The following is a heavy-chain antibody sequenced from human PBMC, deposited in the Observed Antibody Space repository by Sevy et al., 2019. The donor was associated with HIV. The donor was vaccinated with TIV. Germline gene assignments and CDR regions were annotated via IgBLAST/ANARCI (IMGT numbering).Heavy chain of an antibody. V-gene: IGHV4-4*07. CDR2: IYTSGST. Sequence: SETLSLTCTVSGVSISTYYWNWIRQPAGKGLVWIGRIYTSGSTNSNPYLKSRVTMSVDKSSNKFSLKLSFVTAADTAVYYCARGDFRSGYYYNAMDVWGQGTTVTVSS. J-gene: IGHJ6*02. CDR3: ARGDFRSGYYYNAMDV. D-gene: IGHD3-3*01. CDR1: GVSISTYY.